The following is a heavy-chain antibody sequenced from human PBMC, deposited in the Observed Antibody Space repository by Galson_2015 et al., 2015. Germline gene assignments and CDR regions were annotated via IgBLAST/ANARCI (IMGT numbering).Heavy chain of an antibody. V-gene: IGHV3-23*01. CDR1: GFTFSSYA. CDR2: ISGSGGST. D-gene: IGHD6-19*01. J-gene: IGHJ6*02. Sequence: SLRLSCAASGFTFSSYAMSWVRQAPGKGLEWVSAISGSGGSTYYADSVKGRFTISRDNSKNTLYLQMNSLRAEDTAVYYSTLIAVAGFHYYYGMDVWGQGTTVTVSS. CDR3: TLIAVAGFHYYYGMDV.